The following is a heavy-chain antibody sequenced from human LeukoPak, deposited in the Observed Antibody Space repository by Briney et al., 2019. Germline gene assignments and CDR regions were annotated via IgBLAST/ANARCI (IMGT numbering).Heavy chain of an antibody. J-gene: IGHJ4*02. CDR1: GGSFSGYY. CDR3: ARGRLGRRYYYDSSGAAFDY. Sequence: PSETLSLTCAVYGGSFSGYYWSWIRQPPGKGLEWTGEINHSGSTNYNPSLKSRVTISVDTSKNQFSLKLSSVTAADTAVYYCARGRLGRRYYYDSSGAAFDYWGQGTLVTVSS. V-gene: IGHV4-34*01. CDR2: INHSGST. D-gene: IGHD3-22*01.